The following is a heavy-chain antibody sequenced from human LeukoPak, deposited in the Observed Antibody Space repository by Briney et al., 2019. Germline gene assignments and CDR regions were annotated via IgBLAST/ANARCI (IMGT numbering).Heavy chain of an antibody. J-gene: IGHJ4*02. CDR3: AGRLTYSYAIEY. CDR2: IYYSGSS. CDR1: GGSISGYY. D-gene: IGHD5-18*01. Sequence: PSETLSLTCTVSGGSISGYYWNCIRQPPGKGLEWIGHIYYSGSSSYNPSLSSRVTISVDTSKNQFSLRLSSVPAADPAMYYCAGRLTYSYAIEYWGQGPLVTVSS. V-gene: IGHV4-59*01.